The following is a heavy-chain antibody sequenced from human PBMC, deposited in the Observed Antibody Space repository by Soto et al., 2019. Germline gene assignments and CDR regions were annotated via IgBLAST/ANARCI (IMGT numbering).Heavy chain of an antibody. CDR2: IYYSGST. CDR3: GGIVRGVSSFFFYLGMEV. D-gene: IGHD3-10*02. J-gene: IGHJ6*02. CDR1: GGSISSGGYY. Sequence: SETLSLTCTVSGGSISSGGYYWSWIRQHPGKGLEWIGYIYYSGSTYYNPSLKSRVTISVDTSKNQFSLKLSSVTAADTAVYYCGGIVRGVSSFFFYLGMEVWGQGTTVTVSS. V-gene: IGHV4-31*03.